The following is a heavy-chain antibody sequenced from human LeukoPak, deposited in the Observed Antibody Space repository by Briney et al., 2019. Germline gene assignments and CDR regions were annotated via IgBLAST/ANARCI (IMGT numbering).Heavy chain of an antibody. D-gene: IGHD2-8*02. Sequence: SETLSLTCTVSGGSISSYYWSWIRQPPGKGLEWIGYIYYSGGTNYNPSLKSRVTISVDTSKNQFSLKLSSVTAADTAVYYCARGTSGDFDYWGQGTLVTVSS. V-gene: IGHV4-59*01. CDR3: ARGTSGDFDY. J-gene: IGHJ4*02. CDR1: GGSISSYY. CDR2: IYYSGGT.